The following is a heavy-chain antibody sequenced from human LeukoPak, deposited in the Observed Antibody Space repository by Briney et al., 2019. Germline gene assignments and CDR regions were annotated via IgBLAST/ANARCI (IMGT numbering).Heavy chain of an antibody. V-gene: IGHV4-34*01. Sequence: SETLSLTCAVYGGSFSGYYWSWIRQPPGKGLEWIGEINHSGSTNYNPSLKSRVTISVDTSKNQFSLKLSSVTAADTAVYFCARGPRLYYYDSSGYYYYWGQGTLVTVSS. CDR1: GGSFSGYY. D-gene: IGHD3-22*01. CDR3: ARGPRLYYYDSSGYYYY. CDR2: INHSGST. J-gene: IGHJ4*02.